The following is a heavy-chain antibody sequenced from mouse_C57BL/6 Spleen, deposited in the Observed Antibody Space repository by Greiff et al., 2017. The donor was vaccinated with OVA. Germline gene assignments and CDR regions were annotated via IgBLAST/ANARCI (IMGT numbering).Heavy chain of an antibody. J-gene: IGHJ2*01. V-gene: IGHV1-78*01. Sequence: QVQLQQSDAELVKPGASVKISCKVSGYTFTDHTIHWMKQRPEQGLAWIGYIYPRDGSTKYNEKLKGKATLTADKYSSTAYMQLNSLTSEDAAVYFCARSGGYYGSINYWGQGTTLTVSS. D-gene: IGHD1-1*01. CDR1: GYTFTDHT. CDR3: ARSGGYYGSINY. CDR2: IYPRDGST.